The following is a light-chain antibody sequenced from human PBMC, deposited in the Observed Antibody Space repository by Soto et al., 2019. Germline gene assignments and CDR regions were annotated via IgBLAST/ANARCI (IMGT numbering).Light chain of an antibody. CDR3: QQCDSYSFT. J-gene: IGKJ4*01. CDR2: KAS. V-gene: IGKV1-5*03. Sequence: DIQITQSPSTLSASVGDRVTITCRASQSINSWLAWYQQKPGKAPNLLIYKASSLEGGVPLRISGSGSGTELTLTISSLQADDFATYYCQQCDSYSFTFGGGTKV. CDR1: QSINSW.